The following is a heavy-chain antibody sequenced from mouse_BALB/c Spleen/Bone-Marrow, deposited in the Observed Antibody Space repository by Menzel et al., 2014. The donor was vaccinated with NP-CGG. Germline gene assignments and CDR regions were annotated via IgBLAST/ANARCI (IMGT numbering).Heavy chain of an antibody. CDR1: GYTFTSYD. V-gene: IGHV1-85*01. J-gene: IGHJ3*01. Sequence: VKLVESGAELVKPGASVKLSCKASGYTFTSYDINWVRQRPEQGLEWIGWIFPGDGSTKYNEKFKSKATLTTDKSSSTAYMQLSRLTSEDSAVYFCARRVYYDYDGGAWFAYWGQGTLVTVSA. CDR3: ARRVYYDYDGGAWFAY. D-gene: IGHD2-4*01. CDR2: IFPGDGST.